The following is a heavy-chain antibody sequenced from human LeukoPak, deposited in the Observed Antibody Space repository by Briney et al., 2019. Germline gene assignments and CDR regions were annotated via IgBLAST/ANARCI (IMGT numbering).Heavy chain of an antibody. CDR3: ARDYYDSSGYYSPLGY. Sequence: GASVKVSCKASGGTFSSYAISWVRQAPGQGLEWMGRIIPILGIANYAQKFQGRVTITADKSTSTAYMELSSLRSEDTAVYYCARDYYDSSGYYSPLGYWGQGTLVTVSS. CDR1: GGTFSSYA. V-gene: IGHV1-69*04. J-gene: IGHJ4*02. D-gene: IGHD3-22*01. CDR2: IIPILGIA.